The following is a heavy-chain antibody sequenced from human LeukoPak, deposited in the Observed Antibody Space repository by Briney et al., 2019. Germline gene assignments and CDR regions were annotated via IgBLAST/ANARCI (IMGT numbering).Heavy chain of an antibody. CDR3: GSTGDYYGSGSYYKDYYYGMDV. V-gene: IGHV3-48*01. Sequence: TGVSLRLSCAASGFTFSSYSMNWVRQAPEKGLEWVSYISSSSSTVYYADSVKGRFTISRDNAKNSLYLQMNSLRAEDTAVYYCGSTGDYYGSGSYYKDYYYGMDVWGQGTTVTVSS. D-gene: IGHD3-10*01. CDR1: GFTFSSYS. J-gene: IGHJ6*02. CDR2: ISSSSSTV.